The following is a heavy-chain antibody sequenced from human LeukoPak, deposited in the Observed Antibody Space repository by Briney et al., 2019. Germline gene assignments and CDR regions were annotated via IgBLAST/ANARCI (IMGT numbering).Heavy chain of an antibody. CDR2: ISGSGGST. J-gene: IGHJ5*02. D-gene: IGHD3-22*01. Sequence: HPAGSLRLSCAASGFTFSSYAMSWVRQAPGKGLEWVSAISGSGGSTYYADSVKGRFTISRDNSKNTLYLQMNSLRAEDTAVDYCAKDGSDYYDSSGYSNWFDPWGQGTMVTVSS. V-gene: IGHV3-23*01. CDR1: GFTFSSYA. CDR3: AKDGSDYYDSSGYSNWFDP.